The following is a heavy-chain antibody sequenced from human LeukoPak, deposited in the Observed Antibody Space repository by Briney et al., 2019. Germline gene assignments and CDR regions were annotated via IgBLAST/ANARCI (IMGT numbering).Heavy chain of an antibody. D-gene: IGHD1-14*01. CDR3: ARELFRYLNPGGGYMDV. Sequence: PGRCLRPACAAARFTFSSYGIDWVRHAPKNGMGWEAVTRTDVSNKYYTNSVTDRLTISRDNSKNTIYLQTNSLRTKDTAMTDWARELFRYLNPGGGYMDVWGKGTTVTVSS. V-gene: IGHV3-33*01. J-gene: IGHJ6*03. CDR2: TRTDVSNK. CDR1: RFTFSSYG.